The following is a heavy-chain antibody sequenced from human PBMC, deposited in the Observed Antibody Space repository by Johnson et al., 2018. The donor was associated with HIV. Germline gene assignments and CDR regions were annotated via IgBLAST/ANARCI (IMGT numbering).Heavy chain of an antibody. Sequence: VQLVESGGGLVKPGRSLRLSCAASGFTFDDYAMHWVRQAPGKGLEWVSGISWNSGSIGYADSVKGRFTISRDDAKNSLYLQMNSLRAEDTAVYFCARVTKYYFDSSVDAFDIWGQGTVVTVSS. J-gene: IGHJ3*02. CDR2: ISWNSGSI. CDR1: GFTFDDYA. CDR3: ARVTKYYFDSSVDAFDI. V-gene: IGHV3-9*01. D-gene: IGHD3-22*01.